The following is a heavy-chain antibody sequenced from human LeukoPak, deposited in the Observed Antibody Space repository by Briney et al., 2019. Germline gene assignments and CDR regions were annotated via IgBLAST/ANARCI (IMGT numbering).Heavy chain of an antibody. CDR3: ARDPSGYYYEDAFDI. CDR1: GGSISSSSYY. CDR2: IYHSGST. D-gene: IGHD3-22*01. Sequence: SETLSLTCTVSGGSISSSSYYWGWIRQPPGKGLEWIGSIYHSGSTYYNPSLKSRVTISVDTSKNQFSLKLSSVTAADTAVYYCARDPSGYYYEDAFDIWGQGTMVTVSS. V-gene: IGHV4-39*07. J-gene: IGHJ3*02.